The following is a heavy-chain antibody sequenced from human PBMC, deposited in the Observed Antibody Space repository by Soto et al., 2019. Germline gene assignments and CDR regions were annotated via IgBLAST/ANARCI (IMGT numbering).Heavy chain of an antibody. CDR2: IIPSFGTA. CDR1: GGTFSRYA. V-gene: IGHV1-69*14. Sequence: QVQLVQSGAEVKKPGSSVKVSCKASGGTFSRYAISWVRQAPGQGLEWMGGIIPSFGTANYAQKFQGRVTFTADKYTSTAYMELSSLRSEDTAVYDCSREDTAMVGDAFDIWGQGTMVTVSS. CDR3: SREDTAMVGDAFDI. D-gene: IGHD5-18*01. J-gene: IGHJ3*02.